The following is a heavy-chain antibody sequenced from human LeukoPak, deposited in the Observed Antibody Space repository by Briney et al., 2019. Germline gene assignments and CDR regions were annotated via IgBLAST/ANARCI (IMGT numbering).Heavy chain of an antibody. CDR3: SVISRPTDAFDI. D-gene: IGHD3-10*01. Sequence: ASVKVSCKASGYTFTGYYMHGVRQAPGQGLEWMGWINPNSGGTNYAQKFQGRVTMTRDTSISTAYMELSRLRSDDTAVYYCSVISRPTDAFDIWGQGTMVTVSS. CDR1: GYTFTGYY. J-gene: IGHJ3*02. V-gene: IGHV1-2*02. CDR2: INPNSGGT.